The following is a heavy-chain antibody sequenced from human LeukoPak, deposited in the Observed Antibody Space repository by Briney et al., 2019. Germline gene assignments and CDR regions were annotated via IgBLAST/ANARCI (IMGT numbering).Heavy chain of an antibody. V-gene: IGHV3-7*01. Sequence: PGGSLRLSCAASGFTFSSYWMTWVRQAPGKGLEWVANIKQDGSEKYYVDSVKGRFTISRDNAKNSLYLQMNSLRAEDTAVYYCARGGYDSSGYYPYWYFDLWGRGTLVTVSS. CDR3: ARGGYDSSGYYPYWYFDL. CDR1: GFTFSSYW. D-gene: IGHD3-22*01. J-gene: IGHJ2*01. CDR2: IKQDGSEK.